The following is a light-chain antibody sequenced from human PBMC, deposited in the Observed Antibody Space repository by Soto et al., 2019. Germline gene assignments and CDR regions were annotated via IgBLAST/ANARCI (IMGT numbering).Light chain of an antibody. Sequence: SVLTQPPSASGTPGQRVTISCSGSSSNIGSNYVYWYQQLPGTAPKLLIYRNNQRPSGVPDRFSGSKSGTSASLAISGLRSEDEADYYCSSYRTGGPFVFGTGTKVTVL. J-gene: IGLJ1*01. CDR2: RNN. CDR1: SSNIGSNY. CDR3: SSYRTGGPFV. V-gene: IGLV1-47*01.